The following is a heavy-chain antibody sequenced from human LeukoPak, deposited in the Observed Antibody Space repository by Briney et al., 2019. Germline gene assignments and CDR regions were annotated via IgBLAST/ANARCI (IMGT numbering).Heavy chain of an antibody. Sequence: SPGGSLRLSCAASGFTFSDYYMSWIRQAPGKGLEWVSYVRSGSSNIYYADSVKGRFTISRDNSKNTLYLQMNSLRAEDTAVYYCAKGGLAAAPLYYYYMDVWGKGTTVTISS. CDR3: AKGGLAAAPLYYYYMDV. CDR1: GFTFSDYY. D-gene: IGHD6-13*01. V-gene: IGHV3-11*01. J-gene: IGHJ6*03. CDR2: VRSGSSNI.